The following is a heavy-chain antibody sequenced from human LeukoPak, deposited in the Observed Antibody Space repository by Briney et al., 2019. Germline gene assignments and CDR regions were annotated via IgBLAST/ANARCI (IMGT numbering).Heavy chain of an antibody. CDR2: IRYDGSNK. Sequence: GGSLRLSCAASGFTFSSYGMHWVRQAPGKGLEWVAVIRYDGSNKYYADSVKGRFTISRDNSKNTLYLQMNSLRAEDTAVYYCARASRYSSSWPFDYWGQGTLVTVSS. CDR1: GFTFSSYG. V-gene: IGHV3-33*01. CDR3: ARASRYSSSWPFDY. D-gene: IGHD6-13*01. J-gene: IGHJ4*02.